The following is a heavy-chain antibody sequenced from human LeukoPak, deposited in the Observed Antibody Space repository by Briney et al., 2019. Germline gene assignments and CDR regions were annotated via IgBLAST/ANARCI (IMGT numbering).Heavy chain of an antibody. J-gene: IGHJ4*02. CDR1: GGSISSGGYY. V-gene: IGHV3-7*05. D-gene: IGHD4-23*01. CDR2: INQDGSQK. Sequence: ETLSLTCTVSGGSISSGGYYWSWVRQAPGRGLEWVANINQDGSQKYYVDSVKGRFTISRDNAKNSVSLQMNSLRAEDTAVYYCISSGNSAFDYWGQGTLVTVSS. CDR3: ISSGNSAFDY.